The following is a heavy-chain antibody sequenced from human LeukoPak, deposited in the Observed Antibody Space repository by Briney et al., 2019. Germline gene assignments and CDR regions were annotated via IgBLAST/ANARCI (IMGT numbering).Heavy chain of an antibody. CDR2: LDYSCST. CDR1: GRSISSGAYY. J-gene: IGHJ6*02. CDR3: ACSFRRYYQYGMDV. V-gene: IGHV4-39*02. Sequence: SETLSLTCSVSGRSISSGAYYWGWIRQPPGKGLDWIVSLDYSCSTYYNPSLKSRVTISVDTSKNHFSLNLSSVTDADTAVYYCACSFRRYYQYGMDVWGQGTTVTVSS. D-gene: IGHD3-10*02.